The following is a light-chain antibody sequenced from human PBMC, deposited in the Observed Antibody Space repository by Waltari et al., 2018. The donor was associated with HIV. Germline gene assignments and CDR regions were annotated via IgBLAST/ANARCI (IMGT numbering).Light chain of an antibody. Sequence: QSALTQPASVSGSPGQSITISCTGSSSDVGGYNSVPWYQQHPGKAPRLMIYDVSTRPSGVSDRFSGSKSGDTASLTISGLQAEDEADYYCESYTSTSVWVFGGGTRLTVL. J-gene: IGLJ3*02. CDR3: ESYTSTSVWV. V-gene: IGLV2-14*03. CDR1: SSDVGGYNS. CDR2: DVS.